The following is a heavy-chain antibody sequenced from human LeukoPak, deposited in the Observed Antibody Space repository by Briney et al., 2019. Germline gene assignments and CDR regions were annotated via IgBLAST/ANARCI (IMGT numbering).Heavy chain of an antibody. D-gene: IGHD3-22*01. Sequence: ASVKVSCKASGYTFTSYGISWVRQAPGQGLEWMGWISAYNGNTNYAQKLQGRVTMTTDTSTSTVYMELRSLRSDDMAVYYCAREYYYDSSERWFDRWGQGTLVTVSS. CDR3: AREYYYDSSERWFDR. CDR2: ISAYNGNT. CDR1: GYTFTSYG. J-gene: IGHJ5*02. V-gene: IGHV1-18*03.